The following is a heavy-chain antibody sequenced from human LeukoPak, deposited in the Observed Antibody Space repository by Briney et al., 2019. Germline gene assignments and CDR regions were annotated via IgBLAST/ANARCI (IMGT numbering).Heavy chain of an antibody. CDR3: ARVSSASGAFDI. CDR2: INPNSGGT. D-gene: IGHD6-25*01. CDR1: GYTFTGYF. Sequence: ASVKVSCKAAGYTFTGYFLHWVRQAPGQGLEWMGWINPNSGGTNYAQKFQGRVTMTRDTSISAAYMDLSSLRFDDTAVYYCARVSSASGAFDIPGQGTMVTASS. J-gene: IGHJ3*02. V-gene: IGHV1-2*02.